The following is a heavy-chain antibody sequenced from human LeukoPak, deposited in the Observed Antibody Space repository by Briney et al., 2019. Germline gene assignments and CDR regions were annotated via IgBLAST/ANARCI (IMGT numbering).Heavy chain of an antibody. CDR3: ARAWCSSTSCYGDHDAFDI. J-gene: IGHJ3*02. D-gene: IGHD2-2*01. CDR1: GGSISSGDYY. Sequence: SETLSLTCTVSGGSISSGDYYWSWIRQPPGKGLEWIGYIYYSGSTYYNPSLKSRVTISVDTSKNQFSLKLSSVTAADTAVYYCARAWCSSTSCYGDHDAFDIWGQGTMVTVSS. CDR2: IYYSGST. V-gene: IGHV4-30-4*01.